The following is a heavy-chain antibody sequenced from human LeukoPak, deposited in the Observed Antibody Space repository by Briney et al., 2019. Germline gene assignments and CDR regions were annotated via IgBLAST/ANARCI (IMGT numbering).Heavy chain of an antibody. CDR2: IGGRGSTV. J-gene: IGHJ4*02. V-gene: IGHV3-48*04. D-gene: IGHD5-24*01. Sequence: PGGSLRLSCAASGFTFSDYSMNWVRQAPGKGLEWLSFIGGRGSTVYYADSVKGRFTISRDNAKRSLYLQMNSLRVEDTALYYCARDKTTGFKNGFDSWGQGTLVTVSP. CDR1: GFTFSDYS. CDR3: ARDKTTGFKNGFDS.